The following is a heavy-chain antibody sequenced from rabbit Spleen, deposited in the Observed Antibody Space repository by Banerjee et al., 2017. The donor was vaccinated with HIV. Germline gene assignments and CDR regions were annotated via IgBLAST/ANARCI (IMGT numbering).Heavy chain of an antibody. CDR1: GVSFSISSY. Sequence: QEQLVESGGDLVKPGASLTLTCTASGVSFSISSYMCWVSQAPGKGLEWIACIDAGSSAFTYFATWAKGRFTISKTSSTTVTLQMTRLTAADTATYFCARDTSSSFSSYGMDLWGQGTLVTVS. V-gene: IGHV1S45*01. J-gene: IGHJ6*01. D-gene: IGHD1-1*01. CDR2: IDAGSSAFT. CDR3: ARDTSSSFSSYGMDL.